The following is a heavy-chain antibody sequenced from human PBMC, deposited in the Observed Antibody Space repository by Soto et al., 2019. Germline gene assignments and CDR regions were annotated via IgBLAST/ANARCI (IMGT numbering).Heavy chain of an antibody. J-gene: IGHJ6*02. CDR2: INPNSGGT. CDR3: ARDLGYSYGYGYGMAV. D-gene: IGHD5-18*01. V-gene: IGHV1-2*02. CDR1: GYTVTGYY. Sequence: QVQLVQSGAEVKKPGASVKVSCKASGYTVTGYYMHWVRQAPGQGLEWMGWINPNSGGTNYAQKFQGRVTMPRDTSISTAYMELSRLRSDDTAVYYCARDLGYSYGYGYGMAVWGQGTTVTVSS.